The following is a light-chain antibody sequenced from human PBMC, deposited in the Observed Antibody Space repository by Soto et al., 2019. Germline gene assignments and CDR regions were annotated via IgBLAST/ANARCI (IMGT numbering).Light chain of an antibody. Sequence: AIQMTQSPSSVSASVGDRVTITRRASQGIRNELGWYQQKPGKAPKLLIYSASSLQGGVPSRFSGSGSGTDFILTISGLQLEDFANYFCRQDFTYPRPFGQGTKVAIK. CDR2: SAS. J-gene: IGKJ1*01. CDR3: RQDFTYPRP. V-gene: IGKV1-6*01. CDR1: QGIRNE.